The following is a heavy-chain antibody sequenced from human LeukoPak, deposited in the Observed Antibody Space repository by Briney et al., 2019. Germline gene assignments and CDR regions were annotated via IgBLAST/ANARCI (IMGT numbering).Heavy chain of an antibody. CDR1: GFTFSSYA. J-gene: IGHJ5*02. Sequence: QTGGSLRLSCAASGFTFSSYAMHWVRQAPGKGLEWVAVISYDGSNKYYADSVKGRFTISRDNSKNTLYLQMDRLRARATAVYSWGRGASIFGVVRLVPWGQETQFTVSS. CDR3: GRGASIFGVVRLVP. CDR2: ISYDGSNK. D-gene: IGHD3-3*01. V-gene: IGHV3-30-3*01.